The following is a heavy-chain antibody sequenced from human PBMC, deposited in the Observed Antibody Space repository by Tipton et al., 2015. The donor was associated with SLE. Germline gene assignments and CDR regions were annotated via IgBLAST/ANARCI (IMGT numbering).Heavy chain of an antibody. D-gene: IGHD4-11*01. CDR1: GGSISSGGYY. V-gene: IGHV4-61*08. CDR2: IYYRGST. J-gene: IGHJ6*03. Sequence: TLSLTCTVSGGSISSGGYYWSSIRQHPGKGLEWIGHIYYRGSTNYNPSLKSRVTISLDTSKNQFALRLSSVTAADTGVDHCARTGAYSNFYCSSDMDVCGAAATVAVSS. CDR3: ARTGAYSNFYCSSDMDV.